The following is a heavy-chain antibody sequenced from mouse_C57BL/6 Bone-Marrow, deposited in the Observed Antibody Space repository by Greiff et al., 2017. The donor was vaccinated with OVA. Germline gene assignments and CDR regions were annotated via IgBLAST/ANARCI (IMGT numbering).Heavy chain of an antibody. J-gene: IGHJ2*01. CDR3: ASSYYGSLFDY. CDR2: IFPGSGST. D-gene: IGHD1-1*01. CDR1: GYTFTDYY. Sequence: QVQLQQSGPELVKPGASVKISCKASGYTFTDYYINWVKQRPGQGLEWIGWIFPGSGSTYYNEKFKGKATLTVDKSSSTSYMLLISLTSEDTAVYFCASSYYGSLFDYWGQGTTLTVSS. V-gene: IGHV1-75*01.